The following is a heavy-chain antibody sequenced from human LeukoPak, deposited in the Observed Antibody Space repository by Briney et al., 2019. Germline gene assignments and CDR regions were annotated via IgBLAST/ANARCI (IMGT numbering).Heavy chain of an antibody. CDR2: ISDNGGSA. J-gene: IGHJ4*02. Sequence: GGSPRLACAASGFSFSDYDMSWVRQAPGKGLEWVSGISDNGGSAYYADSVKGRFTISRDNSKNTLYLQMNSLRAADTAVYYCAKTRPQQWLAFDYWGQGTLVTVSS. CDR1: GFSFSDYD. CDR3: AKTRPQQWLAFDY. D-gene: IGHD6-19*01. V-gene: IGHV3-23*01.